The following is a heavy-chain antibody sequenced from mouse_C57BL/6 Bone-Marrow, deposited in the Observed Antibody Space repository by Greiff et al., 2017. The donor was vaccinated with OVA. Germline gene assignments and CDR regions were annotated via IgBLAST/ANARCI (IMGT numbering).Heavy chain of an antibody. J-gene: IGHJ2*01. Sequence: EVKVVESGGGLVQPGGSLKLSCAASGFTFSDYYMYWVRQTPEKRLEWVAYISNGGGSTYYPDTVKGRFTISRDNAKNTLYLQMSRLKSEDTAMYYCARLDYDYYFDYWGQGTTLTVSS. CDR1: GFTFSDYY. V-gene: IGHV5-12*01. D-gene: IGHD2-4*01. CDR3: ARLDYDYYFDY. CDR2: ISNGGGST.